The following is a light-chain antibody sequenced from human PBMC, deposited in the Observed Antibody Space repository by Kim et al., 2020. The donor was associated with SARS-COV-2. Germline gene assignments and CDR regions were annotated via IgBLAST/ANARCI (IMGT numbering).Light chain of an antibody. CDR2: DAS. V-gene: IGKV3-11*01. CDR3: HQRSSWPQT. CDR1: QSVSNY. J-gene: IGKJ2*01. Sequence: LSPGERATLSCRASQSVSNYLGWYQQKPGQAPRLLIYDASNRATGVPARFSGSGSGTDFTLTISSLETEDFAVYYCHQRSSWPQTFGQGTKLEI.